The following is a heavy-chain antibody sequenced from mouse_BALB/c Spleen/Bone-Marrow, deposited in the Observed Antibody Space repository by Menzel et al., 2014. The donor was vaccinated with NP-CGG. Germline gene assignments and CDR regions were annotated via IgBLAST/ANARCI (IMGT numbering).Heavy chain of an antibody. CDR1: GYSFTGYN. J-gene: IGHJ3*01. Sequence: EVQLQQSGPELEKPGASVKKSCKASGYSFTGYNMNWVKQTNGKSLEWIGNIDPYYGGISYNQKFKDKATLTVDRSSSTAYMQLKSLTSEDSAVYYCARSIEYRPLTYWGQGTLVTVSA. CDR2: IDPYYGGI. CDR3: ARSIEYRPLTY. D-gene: IGHD2-14*01. V-gene: IGHV1-39*01.